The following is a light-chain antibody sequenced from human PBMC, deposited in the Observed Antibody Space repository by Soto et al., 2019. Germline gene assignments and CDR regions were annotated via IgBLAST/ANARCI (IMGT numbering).Light chain of an antibody. CDR1: QSVSSN. Sequence: IVLTQSPRAGAPSXGQCATPAXXASQSVSSNLAWYQQKPGQAPRLLIYGASTRATGIPARFSGSGSGTEFTLTISSLQSEDFAVYYCQQYNNWSRTFGQGTKVDNK. V-gene: IGKV3-15*01. CDR3: QQYNNWSRT. J-gene: IGKJ1*01. CDR2: GAS.